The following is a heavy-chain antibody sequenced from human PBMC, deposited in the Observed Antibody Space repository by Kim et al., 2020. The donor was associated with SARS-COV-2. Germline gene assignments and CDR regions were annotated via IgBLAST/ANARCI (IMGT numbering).Heavy chain of an antibody. J-gene: IGHJ4*02. CDR2: ISYDGSNK. CDR1: GFTFSSYG. V-gene: IGHV3-30*18. CDR3: AKDDSSLAYYDFWSGYAFDY. Sequence: GGSLRLSCAASGFTFSSYGMHWVRQAPGKGLEWVAVISYDGSNKYYADSVKGRFTISRDNSKNTLYLQMNSLRAEDTAVYYCAKDDSSLAYYDFWSGYAFDYWGQGTLVTVSS. D-gene: IGHD3-3*01.